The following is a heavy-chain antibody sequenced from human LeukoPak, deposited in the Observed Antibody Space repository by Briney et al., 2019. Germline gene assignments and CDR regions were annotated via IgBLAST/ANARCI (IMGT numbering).Heavy chain of an antibody. V-gene: IGHV4-39*01. D-gene: IGHD2-21*02. CDR1: GGSISSSSYY. J-gene: IGHJ4*02. Sequence: SETLSLTCTVSGGSISSSSYYWGWIRQPPGKGLEWIGSIYYSGNTFYKPSLKSRVSISADTSKNQFSLRLRTVTAADTAVYYCARLASCGGGCEGHFDFWGQGTLVTVSS. CDR2: IYYSGNT. CDR3: ARLASCGGGCEGHFDF.